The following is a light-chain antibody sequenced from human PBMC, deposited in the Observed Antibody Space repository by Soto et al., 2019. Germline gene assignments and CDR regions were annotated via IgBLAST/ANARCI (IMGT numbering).Light chain of an antibody. Sequence: DIVMTQSPDSLAVSLGERATINCKSSQSVLFSSNNKNYLAWYQQKPGQPPKLLIYWASARESGVPERFSGSGSGTDFTLTISSLQAEDVAVYHCQQSYYSPITFGQGTKLEIK. J-gene: IGKJ2*01. V-gene: IGKV4-1*01. CDR1: QSVLFSSNNKNY. CDR3: QQSYYSPIT. CDR2: WAS.